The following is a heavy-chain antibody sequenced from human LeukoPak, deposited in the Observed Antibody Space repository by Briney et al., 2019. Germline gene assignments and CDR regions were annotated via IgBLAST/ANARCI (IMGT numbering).Heavy chain of an antibody. V-gene: IGHV3-23*01. Sequence: PGGSLRLSCAASGFTFSSYAMSWVRQAPGKGLEWVSAISGSGGSTYYADSVKGRFTISRDNSKNSLYLQMNSLRAEDTAVYYCARDSDYDSSGYYWGQGTLVTVSS. J-gene: IGHJ4*02. CDR3: ARDSDYDSSGYY. CDR2: ISGSGGST. CDR1: GFTFSSYA. D-gene: IGHD3-22*01.